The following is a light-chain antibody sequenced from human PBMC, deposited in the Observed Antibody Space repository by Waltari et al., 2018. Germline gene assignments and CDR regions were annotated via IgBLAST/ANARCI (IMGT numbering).Light chain of an antibody. Sequence: QSALTQPPSASGSPGQSVTISCTGTSSDVGGYNYASWYQQHPGKAPKVMMYEVSKRPSGVPDRFSGSKSGNTASLTVSGLQAEDEADYYCSSYGGRSSVVFGGGTKLTVL. CDR3: SSYGGRSSVV. CDR1: SSDVGGYNY. CDR2: EVS. V-gene: IGLV2-8*01. J-gene: IGLJ2*01.